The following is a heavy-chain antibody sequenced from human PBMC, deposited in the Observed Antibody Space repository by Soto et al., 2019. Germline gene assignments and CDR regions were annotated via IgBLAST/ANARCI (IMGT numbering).Heavy chain of an antibody. CDR2: IYYSGST. J-gene: IGHJ6*02. Sequence: PSETLSLTCTVSGGSISSSSYYWGWIRQPPGKGLEWIGSIYYSGSTYYNPSLKSRVTISVDTSKNQFSLKLSSVTAADTAVYYCASLGTIGYYYGMDVWGQGTTVT. D-gene: IGHD1-7*01. CDR3: ASLGTIGYYYGMDV. CDR1: GGSISSSSYY. V-gene: IGHV4-39*01.